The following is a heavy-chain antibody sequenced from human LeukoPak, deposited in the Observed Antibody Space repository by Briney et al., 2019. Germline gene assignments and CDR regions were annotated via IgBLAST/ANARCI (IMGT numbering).Heavy chain of an antibody. D-gene: IGHD6-19*01. J-gene: IGHJ4*02. CDR1: GGSISSYY. Sequence: PSETLSLTCTVSGGSISSYYWSWIRQPPGKGLEWIGYIYYSGSTDYNPSLKSRATMSVDTSKSQLSLKMTSVTAADTAVYYCARSWAVAGTRGYFDYWGQGTLVTVSS. CDR3: ARSWAVAGTRGYFDY. V-gene: IGHV4-59*08. CDR2: IYYSGST.